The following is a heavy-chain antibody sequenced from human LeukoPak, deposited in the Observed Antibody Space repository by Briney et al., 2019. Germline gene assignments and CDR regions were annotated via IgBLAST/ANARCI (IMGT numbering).Heavy chain of an antibody. Sequence: GGSLRLSCAASGFTFSSYSMNWVRQAPGKGLEWVGRIKTKADGGTADYAAPVKGRFTISRDDSKSTLYLQMNSLKTEDTAVYYCTTGSSGNWGQGALVTVSS. CDR2: IKTKADGGTA. CDR1: GFTFSSYS. V-gene: IGHV3-15*01. CDR3: TTGSSGN. D-gene: IGHD3-10*01. J-gene: IGHJ4*02.